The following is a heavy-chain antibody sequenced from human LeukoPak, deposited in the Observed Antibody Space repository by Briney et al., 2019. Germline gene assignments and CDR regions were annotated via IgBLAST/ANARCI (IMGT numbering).Heavy chain of an antibody. J-gene: IGHJ4*02. CDR3: ARPAYSSGFDYIDY. Sequence: PSETLSLTCTVSGGSISSYYWSWIRQPPGKGLELIGFIYYSGSTSYNPSLKSRVTISVDTSKSQFSLKLSSVIAADTAVYYCARPAYSSGFDYIDYWGQGTLVTVSS. CDR2: IYYSGST. D-gene: IGHD6-19*01. V-gene: IGHV4-59*08. CDR1: GGSISSYY.